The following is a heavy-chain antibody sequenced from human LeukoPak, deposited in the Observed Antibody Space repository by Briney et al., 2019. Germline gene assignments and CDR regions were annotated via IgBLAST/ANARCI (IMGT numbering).Heavy chain of an antibody. CDR3: ARLGSNDAFDI. J-gene: IGHJ3*02. V-gene: IGHV1-69*05. Sequence: SVKVYCKASGGTFSSYAISWVRQAPGQGLEWMGRIIPIFGTANYAQKFQGRVTITTDESTSTAYMELSSLRSEDTAVYYCARLGSNDAFDIWGQGTMVTVSS. CDR1: GGTFSSYA. CDR2: IIPIFGTA. D-gene: IGHD2-15*01.